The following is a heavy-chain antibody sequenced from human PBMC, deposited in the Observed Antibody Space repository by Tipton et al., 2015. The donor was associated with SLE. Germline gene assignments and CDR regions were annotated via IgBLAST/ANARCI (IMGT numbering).Heavy chain of an antibody. Sequence: TLSLTCSVSGGSISSGNSHWSWIRQPTGKGLEWIGHISTSGSTDYNPSLKSRVTISIDTSKNQFSLRLSSVTAADTAVYYCARGGWYMDVWGKGTTVTVSS. D-gene: IGHD2-15*01. CDR1: GGSISSGNSH. V-gene: IGHV4-61*09. CDR2: ISTSGST. CDR3: ARGGWYMDV. J-gene: IGHJ6*03.